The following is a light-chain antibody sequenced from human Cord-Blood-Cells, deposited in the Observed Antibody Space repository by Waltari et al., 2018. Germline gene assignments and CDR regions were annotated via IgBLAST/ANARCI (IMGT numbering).Light chain of an antibody. CDR2: DVS. Sequence: QSALTQPRSVSGSPGQSVTISCTGTSSDVGGYNYVSWYQQHPGKAPKLMIYDVSKRPSGVPDRFSGSKSGHTASLTISGLQAEDEADYYCCSYAGSYAFGWVFGGGTKLTVL. CDR3: CSYAGSYAFGWV. V-gene: IGLV2-11*01. CDR1: SSDVGGYNY. J-gene: IGLJ3*02.